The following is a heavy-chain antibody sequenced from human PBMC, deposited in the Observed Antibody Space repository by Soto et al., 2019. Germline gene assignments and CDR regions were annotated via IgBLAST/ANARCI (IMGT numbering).Heavy chain of an antibody. CDR3: ARFDYYDSSGYLDFGPK. Sequence: PSETLSLTCTVSGGSISDGAYYWSWIRQPPGKGLEWIGHIYDSGNTYNNPSLKSRLTMSVDTSKNQFSLKLSSVTAADTAVYYCARFDYYDSSGYLDFGPKWGQGTLVTVSS. D-gene: IGHD3-22*01. CDR2: IYDSGNT. J-gene: IGHJ4*02. V-gene: IGHV4-30-4*02. CDR1: GGSISDGAYY.